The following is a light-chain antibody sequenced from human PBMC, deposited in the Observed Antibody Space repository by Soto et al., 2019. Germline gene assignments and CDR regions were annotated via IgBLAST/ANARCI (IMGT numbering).Light chain of an antibody. Sequence: DIVMTQSTDSLAVSLGKRATINCKSSQSVLYSSNNKNYLAWYQQKPGQPPKLLIYWASTRESGVPDRFSGSGSGTDFTLTISSLQAEDVAVYYCQQYYSTLWTFGQGTKVDIK. V-gene: IGKV4-1*01. CDR1: QSVLYSSNNKNY. CDR3: QQYYSTLWT. CDR2: WAS. J-gene: IGKJ1*01.